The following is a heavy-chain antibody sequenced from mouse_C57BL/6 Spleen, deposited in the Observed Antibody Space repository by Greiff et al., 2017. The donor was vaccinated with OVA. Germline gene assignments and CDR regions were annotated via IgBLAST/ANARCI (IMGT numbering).Heavy chain of an antibody. Sequence: EVKVEESGPGLVKPSQSLSLTCSVTGYSITSGYYWNWIRQFPGNKLEWMGYISYDGSNNYNPSLKNRISITRDTSKNQFFLKLNSVTTEDTATYYCARQGIDGYYVGFAYWGQGTLVTVSA. V-gene: IGHV3-6*01. CDR3: ARQGIDGYYVGFAY. CDR1: GYSITSGYY. CDR2: ISYDGSN. J-gene: IGHJ3*01. D-gene: IGHD2-3*01.